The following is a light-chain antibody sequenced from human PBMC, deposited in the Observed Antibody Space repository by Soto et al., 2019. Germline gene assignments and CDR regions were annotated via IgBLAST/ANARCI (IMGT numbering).Light chain of an antibody. J-gene: IGKJ4*01. CDR1: QSVSSK. V-gene: IGKV3-15*01. CDR3: QHYNNWPPLT. CDR2: GVS. Sequence: EIVMTQSPATLSVSPGERATLSCRASQSVSSKLAWFQQKPGQAPSLLIYGVSTRATGVPVRFSGSGSGTEFTLTISSLQSEDFAVYYCQHYNNWPPLTFGGGTKVDIK.